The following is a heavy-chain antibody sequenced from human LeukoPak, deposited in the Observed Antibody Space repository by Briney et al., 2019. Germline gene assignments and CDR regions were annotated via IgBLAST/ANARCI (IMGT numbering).Heavy chain of an antibody. D-gene: IGHD2-21*01. CDR2: IYHSGST. CDR1: GYSISSGYY. J-gene: IGHJ5*02. Sequence: SETLSLTCAVSGYSISSGYYWGWIRQPPGKGLEWIGSIYHSGSTYYNPSLKSRVTISVDTSKNQFSLRLSSVTAADTAVYYCARSLVVIATNWFDPWGQGTLVTVSS. V-gene: IGHV4-38-2*01. CDR3: ARSLVVIATNWFDP.